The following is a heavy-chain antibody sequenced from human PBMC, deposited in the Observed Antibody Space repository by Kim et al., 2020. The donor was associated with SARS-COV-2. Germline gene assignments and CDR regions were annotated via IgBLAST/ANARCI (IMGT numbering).Heavy chain of an antibody. V-gene: IGHV7-4-1*02. J-gene: IGHJ6*03. CDR1: GYTFTSYA. CDR2: INTNTGNP. D-gene: IGHD2-2*01. Sequence: ASVKVSCKASGYTFTSYAMNWVRQAPGQGLEWMGWINTNTGNPTYAQGFTGRFVFSLDTSVSTAYLQISSLKAEDTAVYYCARAVVVPAANYFGVVILSYYFMDVWGKGNTVTVSS. CDR3: ARAVVVPAANYFGVVILSYYFMDV.